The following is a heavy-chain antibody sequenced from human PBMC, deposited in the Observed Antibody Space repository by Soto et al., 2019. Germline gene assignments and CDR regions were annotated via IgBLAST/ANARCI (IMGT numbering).Heavy chain of an antibody. Sequence: GGSLRLSCAASGFTFSSYAMSWVRQAPGKGLEWVSAISGSGGSTYYADSVKGRFTISRDNSKNTLYLQMNSLRAEDTAVYYCAKEPDYDFWSGSPLFDYWGQGTLVTVSS. CDR2: ISGSGGST. CDR1: GFTFSSYA. J-gene: IGHJ4*02. D-gene: IGHD3-3*01. CDR3: AKEPDYDFWSGSPLFDY. V-gene: IGHV3-23*01.